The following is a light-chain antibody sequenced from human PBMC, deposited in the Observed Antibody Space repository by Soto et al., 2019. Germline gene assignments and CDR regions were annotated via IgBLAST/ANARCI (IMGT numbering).Light chain of an antibody. V-gene: IGKV3-20*01. J-gene: IGKJ1*01. CDR2: GSP. Sequence: EVVLTQSPGTLTLSPGERATVSCRASQNIPSSYLAWYQQRPGQAPRLLVYGSPSRATGVPERFSGSGSGTGSTITISRLEPEDSAVYYCHQFYTVPWTFGRGTKVDIK. CDR3: HQFYTVPWT. CDR1: QNIPSSY.